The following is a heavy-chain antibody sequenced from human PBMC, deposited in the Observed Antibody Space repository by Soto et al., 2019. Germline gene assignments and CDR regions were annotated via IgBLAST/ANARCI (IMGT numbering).Heavy chain of an antibody. D-gene: IGHD2-15*01. CDR3: AKVLGVVVARFDY. V-gene: IGHV3-23*01. J-gene: IGHJ4*02. Sequence: EVQLLESGGGLVQPGGSLRLSCAASGFTFSSYAMSWVRQAPGKGLEWVSAISGSGGSTYYADSVKGRFTISRDNSKNPLYLQMNSLRAEDTAGYYWAKVLGVVVARFDYWGQGTLVTVSS. CDR2: ISGSGGST. CDR1: GFTFSSYA.